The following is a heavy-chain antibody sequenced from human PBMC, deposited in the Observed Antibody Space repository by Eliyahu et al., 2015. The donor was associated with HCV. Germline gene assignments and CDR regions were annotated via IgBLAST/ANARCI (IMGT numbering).Heavy chain of an antibody. D-gene: IGHD1-26*01. CDR2: INPNSGGT. CDR1: GYTFTXYX. J-gene: IGHJ6*02. CDR3: ARDSFIYSGSYRGGYYYYGMDV. Sequence: QVQLVQSGAEVKKPGASVXVSCKASGYTFTXYXXHWVRQAPGQGLEWMGWINPNSGGTNYAQKXQGRVTMTRDTSISTAYMELSRLRSDDTAVYYCARDSFIYSGSYRGGYYYYGMDVWGQGTTVTVSS. V-gene: IGHV1-2*02.